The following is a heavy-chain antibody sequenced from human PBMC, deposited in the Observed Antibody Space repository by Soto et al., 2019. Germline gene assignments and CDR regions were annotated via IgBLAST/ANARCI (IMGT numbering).Heavy chain of an antibody. CDR1: GFTFSSYG. V-gene: IGHV3-30*18. CDR2: ISYDGSNK. D-gene: IGHD6-19*01. J-gene: IGHJ6*02. Sequence: PGGSLRLSCAASGFTFSSYGMHWVRQAPGKGLEWVAVISYDGSNKYYADSVKGRFTISRDNSKNTLYLQMNSLRAEDTAVYYCAKDQEIAVAGTGGGYYYCGMDVWGQGTTVTVS. CDR3: AKDQEIAVAGTGGGYYYCGMDV.